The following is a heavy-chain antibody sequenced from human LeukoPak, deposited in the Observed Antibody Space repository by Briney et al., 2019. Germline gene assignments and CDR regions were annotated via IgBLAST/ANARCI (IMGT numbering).Heavy chain of an antibody. V-gene: IGHV3-23*01. Sequence: GGSLRLSCAASVFTFSSYAMSWVRQAPGKGLEWVSAISGSGGSTYYADSVKGRFTISRDNSKNTLYLQMNSLRAEDTAVYYCASLIVATVAPDYWGQGTLVTVSS. CDR1: VFTFSSYA. CDR3: ASLIVATVAPDY. D-gene: IGHD5-12*01. J-gene: IGHJ4*02. CDR2: ISGSGGST.